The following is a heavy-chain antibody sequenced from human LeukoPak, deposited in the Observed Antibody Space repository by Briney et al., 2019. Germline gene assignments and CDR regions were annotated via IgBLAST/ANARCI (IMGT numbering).Heavy chain of an antibody. Sequence: GRSLRLSCAASGFTFSSCGMHWVRQAPGKGLEWVAAISYDGSKKYYADSVKGRFTISRDNSKNTLYLQMSSLRAEDTAVYYCAKGGYSGSAYFDYWGQGTLVTVSS. V-gene: IGHV3-30*18. J-gene: IGHJ4*02. CDR1: GFTFSSCG. CDR3: AKGGYSGSAYFDY. D-gene: IGHD5-12*01. CDR2: ISYDGSKK.